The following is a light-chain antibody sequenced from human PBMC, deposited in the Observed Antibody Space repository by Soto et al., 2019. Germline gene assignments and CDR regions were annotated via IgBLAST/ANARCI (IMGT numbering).Light chain of an antibody. CDR1: QSVSHW. V-gene: IGKV1-5*01. Sequence: DIQMTQSPSTLSASVGDRVTITCRARQSVSHWSAWYQQKPGKAPKLLIYDVSSLQSGIPSRFSGSGSGTEFTLTISSLQPDDFATYYCQQYNSYPYTFXQGTK. CDR3: QQYNSYPYT. J-gene: IGKJ2*01. CDR2: DVS.